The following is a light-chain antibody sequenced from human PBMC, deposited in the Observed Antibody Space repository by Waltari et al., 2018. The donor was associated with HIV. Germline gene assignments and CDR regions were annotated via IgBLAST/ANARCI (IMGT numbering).Light chain of an antibody. CDR2: GTS. Sequence: DTQMTQSPPTLSASIGDRVTISCRASQSITSSLAWYHQKPGKAPKLLVYGTSPLPSGVPSKFSSSGSATEFTLNISSLQPDDFATYYCLHYKNYPFTFGPGTKVDIK. CDR1: QSITSS. CDR3: LHYKNYPFT. J-gene: IGKJ3*01. V-gene: IGKV1-5*03.